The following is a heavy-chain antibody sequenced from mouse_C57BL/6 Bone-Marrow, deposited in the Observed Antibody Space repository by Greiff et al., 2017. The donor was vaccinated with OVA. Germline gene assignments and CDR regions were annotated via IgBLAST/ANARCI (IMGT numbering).Heavy chain of an antibody. D-gene: IGHD1-1*01. J-gene: IGHJ1*03. CDR3: ARPNYYYGTWYFDV. Sequence: EVKLVESGGGLVQPGGSLKLSCAASGIDFSRYWMSWVRRAPGKGLEWIGEINPDSSTINYAPSLKDKFIISRDNAKNTLYLQMSKVRSEDTALYYCARPNYYYGTWYFDVWGTGTTVTVSS. V-gene: IGHV4-1*01. CDR1: GIDFSRYW. CDR2: INPDSSTI.